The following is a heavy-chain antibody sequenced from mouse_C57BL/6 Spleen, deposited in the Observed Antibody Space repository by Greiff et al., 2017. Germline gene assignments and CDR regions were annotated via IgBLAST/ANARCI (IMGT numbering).Heavy chain of an antibody. J-gene: IGHJ3*01. V-gene: IGHV1-15*01. CDR3: RGGAYDGYYLAY. Sequence: QVQLQQSGAELVRPGASVTLSCKASGYTFTDYELHWVKKTPVHGLEWIGAIDPETGGTAYNQKFKGKAILTADESSRTAYMGLRNLTSEDSAVYYCRGGAYDGYYLAYWGQGTLVTVSA. D-gene: IGHD2-3*01. CDR1: GYTFTDYE. CDR2: IDPETGGT.